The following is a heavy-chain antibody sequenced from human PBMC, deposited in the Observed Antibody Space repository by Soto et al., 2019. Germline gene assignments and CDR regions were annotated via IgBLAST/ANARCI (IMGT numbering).Heavy chain of an antibody. J-gene: IGHJ4*02. CDR3: AHSATNYFYN. CDR1: GRSMSAYY. D-gene: IGHD6-25*01. V-gene: IGHV4-59*07. Sequence: PSDPLSLTCTVCGRSMSAYYWSWIRQHPGKGLEWVGYIYYSGSTNYNPSLKSRVTISLETSKSQISLNLRSLTAADAAVYYCAHSATNYFYNWCLGAVLTISS. CDR2: IYYSGST.